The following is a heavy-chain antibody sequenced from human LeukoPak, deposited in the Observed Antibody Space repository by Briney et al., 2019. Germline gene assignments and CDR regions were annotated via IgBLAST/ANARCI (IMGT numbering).Heavy chain of an antibody. CDR3: ASAAGAFDM. D-gene: IGHD6-13*01. CDR2: IWSDGSNK. J-gene: IGHJ3*02. CDR1: GFTISSYG. V-gene: IGHV3-33*01. Sequence: GRTLRLSCTASGFTISSYGLHWIRQAPGKGLEWVAVIWSDGSNKYYADSMKGRFTTSRDNSKNMLYLQMNSLRVEDTAVYYCASAAGAFDMWGQGTLVTVSS.